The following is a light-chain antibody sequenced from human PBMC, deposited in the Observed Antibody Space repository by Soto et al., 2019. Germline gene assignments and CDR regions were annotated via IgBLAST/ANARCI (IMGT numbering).Light chain of an antibody. CDR2: DAS. V-gene: IGKV3-20*01. Sequence: EIVMTQSPATLSVSPGERATLSFRASQSVSSDLAWYHQKPGQAPRLLIYDASNRATGIPDRFSGSGSGTDFTLTISRLEPEDFAVYYCQQYGSSGTFGQGTKVDI. J-gene: IGKJ1*01. CDR3: QQYGSSGT. CDR1: QSVSSD.